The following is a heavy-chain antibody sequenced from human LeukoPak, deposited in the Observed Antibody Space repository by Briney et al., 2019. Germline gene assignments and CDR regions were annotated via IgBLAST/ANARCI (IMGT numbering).Heavy chain of an antibody. Sequence: GGSLRLSCAASGFTFSDYAMHWVRQAPGKGLEWISGTNWNSGSIGYADSVKGRFTVSRDNAKNSLYLQMNSLRAEDTALYYCAKDGSSSWNYNYGMDVWGQGTTVTVSS. D-gene: IGHD6-13*01. CDR1: GFTFSDYA. J-gene: IGHJ6*02. CDR2: TNWNSGSI. V-gene: IGHV3-9*01. CDR3: AKDGSSSWNYNYGMDV.